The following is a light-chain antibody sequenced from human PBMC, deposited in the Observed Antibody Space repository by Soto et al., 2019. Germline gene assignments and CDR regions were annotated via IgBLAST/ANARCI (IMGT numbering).Light chain of an antibody. CDR1: SSDVGGYNY. Sequence: QSAMTQPRSVSGSPGQSVTVSCTGTSSDVGGYNYVSWYQQHPGKAPKLMIYDVSKRPSGVPDRFSGSKSGNTASLTISGVQAEDEADYYCCSYAGASVFGTGTKLTVL. CDR3: CSYAGASV. J-gene: IGLJ1*01. CDR2: DVS. V-gene: IGLV2-11*01.